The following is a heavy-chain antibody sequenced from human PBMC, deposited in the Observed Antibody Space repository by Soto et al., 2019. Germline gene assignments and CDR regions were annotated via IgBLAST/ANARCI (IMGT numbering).Heavy chain of an antibody. D-gene: IGHD3-10*01. CDR1: GFTFNTYA. V-gene: IGHV3-23*01. CDR3: ANSDRGGSGSSNY. Sequence: VQLLESGGGLVQPGGSLRLSCAASGFTFNTYAMDWVRQAPGKGLEWVSSISGSGGRTYYADSVKGRFTISRDNSENTLYLEMNSLRAEDTAVYYCANSDRGGSGSSNYWGQGTLVTVSS. J-gene: IGHJ4*02. CDR2: ISGSGGRT.